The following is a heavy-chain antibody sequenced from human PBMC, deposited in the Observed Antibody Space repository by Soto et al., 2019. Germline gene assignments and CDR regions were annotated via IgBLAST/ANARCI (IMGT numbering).Heavy chain of an antibody. CDR1: GFTFSSYA. CDR3: AKDLDYYDSSGYSPYFDY. CDR2: ISGSGGST. V-gene: IGHV3-23*01. J-gene: IGHJ4*02. Sequence: PGGSLRLSCAASGFTFSSYAMSWVRQAPGKGLEWVSAISGSGGSTYYADSVKGRFTISRDNSKNTLYLQMNSLRAEDTAVYYCAKDLDYYDSSGYSPYFDYWGQGTLVTVSS. D-gene: IGHD3-22*01.